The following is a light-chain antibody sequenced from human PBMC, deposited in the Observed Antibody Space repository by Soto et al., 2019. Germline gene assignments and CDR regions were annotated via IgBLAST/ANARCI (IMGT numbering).Light chain of an antibody. J-gene: IGLJ1*01. CDR3: AAWDESLDGPI. Sequence: QSVLTQPPSASGTPGQRVTISCSGSSSNIGSNSVNWYQQLPGTAPKLLIYNNNQRPSGVPDRFSGSKSGTSASLAISGLQSEDEYDYYCAAWDESLDGPIFGTGTKLTVL. CDR2: NNN. V-gene: IGLV1-44*01. CDR1: SSNIGSNS.